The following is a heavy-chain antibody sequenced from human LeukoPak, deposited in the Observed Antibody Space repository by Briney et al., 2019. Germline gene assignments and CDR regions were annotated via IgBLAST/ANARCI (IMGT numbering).Heavy chain of an antibody. CDR1: GFTFSDYY. D-gene: IGHD3-16*01. CDR3: ASDSLYDSHGYDHYFDY. J-gene: IGHJ4*02. Sequence: GGSLRLSCAASGFTFSDYYMSWIRQAPGKGLEWVSYISSSGSTIYYADSVKGRFTISRDNAKNSLYLQMNSLRAEDTAVYFCASDSLYDSHGYDHYFDYWGQGTLVTVSS. V-gene: IGHV3-11*01. CDR2: ISSSGSTI.